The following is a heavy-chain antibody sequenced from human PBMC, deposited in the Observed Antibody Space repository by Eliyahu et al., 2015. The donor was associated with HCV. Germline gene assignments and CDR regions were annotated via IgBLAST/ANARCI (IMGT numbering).Heavy chain of an antibody. CDR1: GFSFTTGXVG. D-gene: IGHD3-10*01. V-gene: IGHV2-5*02. CDR3: VHSSRGASGYGMDV. Sequence: QITLKESGPTLVKPTQTLTLTCXFSGFSFTTGXVGVGWIRQPPGKALEWLALIFWDDDKRYSPSLRSRLSITKDTSKNQVVLTVSNMDPADTGTYYCVHSSRGASGYGMDVWGHGTTVTVSS. CDR2: IFWDDDK. J-gene: IGHJ6*02.